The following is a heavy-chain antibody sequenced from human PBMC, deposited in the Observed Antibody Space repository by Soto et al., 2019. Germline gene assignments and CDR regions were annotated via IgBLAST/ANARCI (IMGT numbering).Heavy chain of an antibody. CDR3: ARGYCSSTSCPPSDY. V-gene: IGHV3-21*01. J-gene: IGHJ4*02. Sequence: PGGSLRLSCAASGFTFSSYSMNWVRQAPGKGLEWVSSISSSSSYIYYADSVKGRFTISRDNAKNSLYLQMNSLRAEDTAVYYCARGYCSSTSCPPSDYWGQGTLVTVSS. CDR2: ISSSSSYI. CDR1: GFTFSSYS. D-gene: IGHD2-2*01.